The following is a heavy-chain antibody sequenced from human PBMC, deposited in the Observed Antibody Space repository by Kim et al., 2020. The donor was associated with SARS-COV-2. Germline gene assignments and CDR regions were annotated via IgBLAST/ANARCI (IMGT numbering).Heavy chain of an antibody. CDR2: IIPIFGTA. J-gene: IGHJ6*02. Sequence: SVKVSCKASGGTFSSYAISWVRQAPGQGLEWMGGIIPIFGTANYAQKFQGRVTITADESTSTAYMELSSLRSEDTAVYYCARGSYSSGWYRNYYYYGMDVWGQGTTVTVSS. V-gene: IGHV1-69*13. CDR3: ARGSYSSGWYRNYYYYGMDV. CDR1: GGTFSSYA. D-gene: IGHD6-19*01.